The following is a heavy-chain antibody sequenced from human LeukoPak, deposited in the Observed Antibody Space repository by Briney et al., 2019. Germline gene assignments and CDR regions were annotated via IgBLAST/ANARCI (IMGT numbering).Heavy chain of an antibody. J-gene: IGHJ4*02. CDR2: IYYSGST. CDR1: GGSISSYY. CDR3: ASLRGGYNLDY. V-gene: IGHV4-59*12. Sequence: SETLSLTCTVSGGSISSYYWSWIRQPPGKGLEWIGYIYYSGSTNYNPSLKSRVTISVDTSKNQFSLKLSSVTAADTAVYYCASLRGGYNLDYWGQGTLVTVSS. D-gene: IGHD5-24*01.